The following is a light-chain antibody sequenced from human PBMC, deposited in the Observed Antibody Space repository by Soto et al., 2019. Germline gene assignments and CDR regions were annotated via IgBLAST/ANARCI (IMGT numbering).Light chain of an antibody. J-gene: IGKJ5*01. CDR1: RGISSY. CDR2: AAS. Sequence: DIQLTQSPSFLSASVGDRVTITCRASRGISSYLAWYQQKPGKAPKLLIYAASTLHTGVPSSFSGSGSGTEFTLTISSLQPEDFATYYCQQLNSYLITFGQWTRLEIK. CDR3: QQLNSYLIT. V-gene: IGKV1-9*01.